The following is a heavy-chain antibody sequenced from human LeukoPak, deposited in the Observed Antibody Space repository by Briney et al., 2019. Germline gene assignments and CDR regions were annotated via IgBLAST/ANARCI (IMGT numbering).Heavy chain of an antibody. J-gene: IGHJ4*02. Sequence: ASVQLSCKASGYTFINYHVHWVRQAPGQGLEWMGIINPTSGVTGYAQKFQGRLTVTRDTFTSTVYMELNSLISEGSAVYYCVRGIGIAARLLGDWGRGTLVTVSS. CDR3: VRGIGIAARLLGD. CDR2: INPTSGVT. V-gene: IGHV1-46*01. CDR1: GYTFINYH. D-gene: IGHD6-6*01.